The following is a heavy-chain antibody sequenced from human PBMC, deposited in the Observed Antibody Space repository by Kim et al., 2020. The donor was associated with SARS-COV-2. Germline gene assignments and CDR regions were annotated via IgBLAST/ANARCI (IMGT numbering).Heavy chain of an antibody. CDR2: VRADGTT. CDR3: VKDPGYGEPRDY. D-gene: IGHD4-17*01. V-gene: IGHV3-53*01. CDR1: GISVNTHY. Sequence: GGSLRLSCAVSGISVNTHYMSWVRQAPGKGLEWLSIVRADGTTLYADSVKGRFTVSRDTSRDMVFLQMNSLRAEDTAVYYCVKDPGYGEPRDYWGQGTLVTVSS. J-gene: IGHJ4*02.